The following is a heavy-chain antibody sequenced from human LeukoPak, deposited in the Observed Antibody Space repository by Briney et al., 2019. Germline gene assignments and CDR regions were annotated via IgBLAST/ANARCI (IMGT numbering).Heavy chain of an antibody. V-gene: IGHV1-18*04. J-gene: IGHJ4*02. D-gene: IGHD3-9*01. CDR2: ISAYNGNT. CDR3: ARAGTFLRYFDWLPYDY. CDR1: GDTFTSYG. Sequence: GASVKVSCKASGDTFTSYGISWVRQAPGQGLEWMGWISAYNGNTNYAQKLQGRVTMTTDTSTSTAYMELRSLRSDDTAVYYCARAGTFLRYFDWLPYDYWGQGTLVTVSS.